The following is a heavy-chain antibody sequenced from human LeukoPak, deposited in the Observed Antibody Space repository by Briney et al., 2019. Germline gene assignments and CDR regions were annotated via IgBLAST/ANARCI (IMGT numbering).Heavy chain of an antibody. CDR1: GFTFSSYA. V-gene: IGHV3-30*04. CDR3: ARVAAGRDYYYYYYMDV. J-gene: IGHJ6*03. Sequence: PGGSLRLSCAASGFTFSSYAMHWVRQAPGKGLEWVAVISYDGSNKYYADSVKGRFTISRDNSKNTLYLQMDSLRAEDTAVYYCARVAAGRDYYYYYYMDVWGKGTTVTVSS. CDR2: ISYDGSNK. D-gene: IGHD6-13*01.